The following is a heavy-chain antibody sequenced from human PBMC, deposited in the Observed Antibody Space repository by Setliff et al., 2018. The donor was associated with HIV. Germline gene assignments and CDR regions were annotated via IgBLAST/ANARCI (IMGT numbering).Heavy chain of an antibody. J-gene: IGHJ4*02. CDR3: ARFPTVVTAPGF. CDR2: VFYSGST. CDR1: GDSINSRPYY. D-gene: IGHD2-21*02. V-gene: IGHV4-39*01. Sequence: SETLSLTCSVSGDSINSRPYYYGWLRQPPGKGLEWIGNVFYSGSTYYNPSLKSRVSMSIDTSRNQFSLKLTSVTAADTAVYFRARFPTVVTAPGFWGRGTLVTVSS.